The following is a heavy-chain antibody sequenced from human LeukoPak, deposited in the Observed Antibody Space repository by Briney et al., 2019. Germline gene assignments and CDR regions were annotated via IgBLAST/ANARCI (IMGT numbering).Heavy chain of an antibody. D-gene: IGHD5-18*01. CDR2: INPNSGGT. V-gene: IGHV1-2*02. CDR3: ARDHGIDGYLDY. CDR1: GYTFTGYY. J-gene: IGHJ4*02. Sequence: ASVKVSCKASGYTFTGYYMHWVRQAPGQGLEWMGWINPNSGGTNYAQKFQGRVTMTRDTSISTAYMELSRLRSDDTAVYYCARDHGIDGYLDYWGQGTLVTVSS.